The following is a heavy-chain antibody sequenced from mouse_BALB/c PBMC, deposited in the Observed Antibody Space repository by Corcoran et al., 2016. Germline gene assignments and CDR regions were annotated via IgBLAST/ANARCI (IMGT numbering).Heavy chain of an antibody. CDR3: ATWDWYFDV. J-gene: IGHJ1*01. CDR1: GLNIKDTY. Sequence: EVQLQQSGAELVKPGASVKLSCTASGLNIKDTYMHWVKQRPEQGLVWIGRIDSANGNTKYDPKFQGKSTITADTSSNTAYLQLSSLTSEDTAVYYCATWDWYFDVWGAGTTVTVSS. V-gene: IGHV14-3*02. CDR2: IDSANGNT.